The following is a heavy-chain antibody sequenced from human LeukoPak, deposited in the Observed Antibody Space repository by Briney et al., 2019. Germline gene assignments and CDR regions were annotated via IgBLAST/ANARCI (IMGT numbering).Heavy chain of an antibody. CDR3: ASGDYPYYFDY. CDR1: GFTFSDYY. Sequence: GGSLRLSCAASGFTFSDYYMSWVRQAPGKGLEWVSVIYSGGSTYYADSVKGRFTISRDNSKNTLYLQMNSLRAEDTAVYYCASGDYPYYFDYWGQGTLVTVSS. D-gene: IGHD4-17*01. J-gene: IGHJ4*02. CDR2: IYSGGST. V-gene: IGHV3-66*01.